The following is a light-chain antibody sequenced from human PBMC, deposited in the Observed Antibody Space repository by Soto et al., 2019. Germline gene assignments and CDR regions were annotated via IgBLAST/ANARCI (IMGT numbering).Light chain of an antibody. V-gene: IGKV1-12*01. Sequence: KMYQSPSSVSASVGDRVTITCRASQGISTWLAWYQQKAGKAPNLLIYGASNLHSGVPSRFSGSGSGTNFTLTISSLQPEDVATYCCQQANSFPITFGQGTLLEIK. J-gene: IGKJ5*01. CDR2: GAS. CDR1: QGISTW. CDR3: QQANSFPIT.